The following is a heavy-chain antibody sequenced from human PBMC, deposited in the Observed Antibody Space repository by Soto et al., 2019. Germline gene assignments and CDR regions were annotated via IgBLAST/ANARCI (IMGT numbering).Heavy chain of an antibody. J-gene: IGHJ6*02. CDR3: ASQGGEGYSYGVYYYYGMDV. CDR2: IYYSGST. D-gene: IGHD5-18*01. V-gene: IGHV4-59*01. Sequence: PSETLSLTCTVSGGSISSYYWSWIRQPPGKGLEWTGYIYYSGSTNYNPSLKSRVTISVDTSKNQFPLKLSSVTAADTAVYYCASQGGEGYSYGVYYYYGMDVWGQGTTVTVSS. CDR1: GGSISSYY.